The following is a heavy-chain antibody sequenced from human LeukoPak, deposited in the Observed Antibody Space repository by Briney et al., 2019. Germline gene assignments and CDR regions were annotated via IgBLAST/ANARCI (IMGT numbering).Heavy chain of an antibody. CDR2: VYYSGST. J-gene: IGHJ4*02. CDR3: ARLIAVAGIDY. Sequence: PSETLSLTCTVSGGSISSYFWSWIRQPPGKGLEWIGYVYYSGSTTYNPSLKSRVTISVDRSKSQFSLKLSSVTAADTAVYYCARLIAVAGIDYWGQGTLVTVSS. D-gene: IGHD6-19*01. CDR1: GGSISSYF. V-gene: IGHV4-59*08.